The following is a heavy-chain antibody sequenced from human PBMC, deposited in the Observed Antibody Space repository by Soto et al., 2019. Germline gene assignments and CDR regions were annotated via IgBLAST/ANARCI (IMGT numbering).Heavy chain of an antibody. CDR3: ARDDDLPENGLDH. V-gene: IGHV3-33*01. Sequence: QVQLVESGGGVVQPGRSLRLSCAASGFRFSNYGMHWVRHAPGKGLEWLAVIVADGTGLHYADSVRGRFTISRDNSKNPLYLQLSSLGADDTAIYFGARDDDLPENGLDHWGQGTLVTASS. CDR2: IVADGTGL. D-gene: IGHD1-1*01. J-gene: IGHJ4*02. CDR1: GFRFSNYG.